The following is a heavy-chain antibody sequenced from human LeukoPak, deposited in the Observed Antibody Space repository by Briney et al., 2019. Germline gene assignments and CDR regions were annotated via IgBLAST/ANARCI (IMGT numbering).Heavy chain of an antibody. CDR3: ARERGMAVAGDAFDI. CDR1: GFTFSSYS. CDR2: ISSSSSYI. D-gene: IGHD6-19*01. V-gene: IGHV3-21*01. Sequence: PGGSLRLSCAASGFTFSSYSMNWVRQAPGKGLEWVSSISSSSSYIYYADSVKGRFTISRDNAKNSLYLQMNSLRAEDTAVYYCARERGMAVAGDAFDIWGQGTMVTVSS. J-gene: IGHJ3*02.